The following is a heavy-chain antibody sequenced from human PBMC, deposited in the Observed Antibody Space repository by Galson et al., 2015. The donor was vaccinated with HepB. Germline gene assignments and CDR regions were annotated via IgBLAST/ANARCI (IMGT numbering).Heavy chain of an antibody. D-gene: IGHD3-10*01. V-gene: IGHV3-23*01. CDR2: ITSSLNT. CDR1: GFPFDTWA. CDR3: LGGRVY. Sequence: LRLSCAASGFPFDTWAMSWVRQPPGKGLEWVSSITSSLNTFYADSVKGRFTISRDNSKNALYLQMNSLRPEDTAVYQCLGGRVYWGQGILVTVSS. J-gene: IGHJ4*02.